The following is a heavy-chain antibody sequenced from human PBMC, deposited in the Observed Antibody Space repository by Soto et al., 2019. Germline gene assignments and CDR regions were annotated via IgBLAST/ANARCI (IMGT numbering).Heavy chain of an antibody. D-gene: IGHD6-13*01. J-gene: IGHJ5*02. CDR2: ISGSGGST. CDR3: AKDRYSSSWYNWFDP. V-gene: IGHV3-23*01. Sequence: GGSLRLSCAASGFTFSSYAMSWVRQAPGKGLEWVSAISGSGGSTYYADSVKGRFTISRDNSKNTLYLQMNSLRAEDTAVYYCAKDRYSSSWYNWFDPWGQGTLVTVSS. CDR1: GFTFSSYA.